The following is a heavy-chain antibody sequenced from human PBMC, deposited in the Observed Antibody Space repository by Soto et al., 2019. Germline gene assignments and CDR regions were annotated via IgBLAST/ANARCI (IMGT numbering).Heavy chain of an antibody. CDR2: IIPNLGIA. J-gene: IGHJ6*02. V-gene: IGHV1-69*02. D-gene: IGHD6-19*01. CDR1: GGTFSSYT. Sequence: QVQLVQSGAEVKKPGSSVKVSCKASGGTFSSYTISWVRQAPGQGLEWMGRIIPNLGIANYAQKFQGRVTITADKSTSTAYMELSSLRSEDTAVYYCARARSSGWFRADYYYYYGMDVWGQGTTVTVSS. CDR3: ARARSSGWFRADYYYYYGMDV.